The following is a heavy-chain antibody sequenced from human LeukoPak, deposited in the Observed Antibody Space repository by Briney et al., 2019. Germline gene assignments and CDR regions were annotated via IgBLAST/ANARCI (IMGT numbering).Heavy chain of an antibody. D-gene: IGHD6-19*01. CDR2: LSGSGGST. V-gene: IGHV3-23*01. Sequence: GGSLRLSCVASGFNLRSYAMSWVRQAPGKGLHWVSGLSGSGGSTYYADSVKGRFTISRDNSKNTLHLQMNSLRAEDTAVYYCAKGHSSAWYFFDYWGQGTLVPVSS. CDR3: AKGHSSAWYFFDY. CDR1: GFNLRSYA. J-gene: IGHJ4*02.